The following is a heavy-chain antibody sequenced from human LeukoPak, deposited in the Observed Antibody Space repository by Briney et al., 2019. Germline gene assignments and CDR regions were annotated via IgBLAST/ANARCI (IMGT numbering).Heavy chain of an antibody. CDR2: IYYSGST. J-gene: IGHJ5*02. D-gene: IGHD6-13*01. Sequence: SETLSLTCAVYGGSFSGYYWSWIRQPPGKGLEWIGYIYYSGSTYYNPSLKSRVTISVDTSKNQFSLKLSSVTAADTAVYYCARVRYSRGAFDPWGQGTLVTVSS. CDR3: ARVRYSRGAFDP. CDR1: GGSFSGYY. V-gene: IGHV4-34*09.